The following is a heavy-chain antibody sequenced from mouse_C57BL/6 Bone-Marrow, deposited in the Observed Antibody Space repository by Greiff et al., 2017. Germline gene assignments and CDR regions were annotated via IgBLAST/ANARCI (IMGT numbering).Heavy chain of an antibody. V-gene: IGHV1-82*01. CDR1: GYAFSSSW. D-gene: IGHD1-1*01. Sequence: QVQLQQSGPELVKPGASVKISCKASGYAFSSSWMNWVKQRPGKGLEWIGRIYPGDGDTNYNGKFKGKATLTADKSSSTAYMQLSSLTSEDSAVYFCARSYYYGSSYVDYLDYWGQGTTLTVSS. CDR3: ARSYYYGSSYVDYLDY. J-gene: IGHJ2*01. CDR2: IYPGDGDT.